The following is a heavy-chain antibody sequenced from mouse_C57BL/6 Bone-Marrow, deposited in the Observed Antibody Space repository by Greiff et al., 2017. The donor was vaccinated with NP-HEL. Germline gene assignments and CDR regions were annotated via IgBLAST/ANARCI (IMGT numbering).Heavy chain of an antibody. D-gene: IGHD1-1*01. CDR1: GYTFTSYW. J-gene: IGHJ4*01. CDR2: IDPSDSYT. V-gene: IGHV1-50*01. Sequence: QVQLQQPGAELVKPGASVKLSCKASGYTFTSYWMQWVKQRPGQGLEWIGEIDPSDSYTNYNQKFTGKATLTVETSSSTAYMQLSSLTSEDSAVNYCAREGYGSSYAMDYWGQGTSVTVSS. CDR3: AREGYGSSYAMDY.